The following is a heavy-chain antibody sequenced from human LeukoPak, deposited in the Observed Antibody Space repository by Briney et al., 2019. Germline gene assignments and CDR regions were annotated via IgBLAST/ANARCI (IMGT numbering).Heavy chain of an antibody. J-gene: IGHJ4*02. CDR1: GFTFSTYA. V-gene: IGHV3-48*03. CDR2: ISSSGSTK. D-gene: IGHD3-22*01. Sequence: GGSLRLSCAASGFTFSTYAMSWVRQAPGKGLEWVAYISSSGSTKSHADSVKGRFTISRDNAKNSLYLQMNSLRAEDTAVYYCATVHYYDSSGRAGYWGQGTLVTVSS. CDR3: ATVHYYDSSGRAGY.